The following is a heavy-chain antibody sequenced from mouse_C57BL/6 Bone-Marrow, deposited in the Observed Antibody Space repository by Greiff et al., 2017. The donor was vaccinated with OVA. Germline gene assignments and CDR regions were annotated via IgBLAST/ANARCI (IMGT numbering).Heavy chain of an antibody. Sequence: QVQLQQPGAELVKPGASVKLSCKASGYTFTSYWMQWVKQRPGQGLEWIGEIDPSDSHTNYNQKFKGKATLTVDTSSSTAYMQLNSLTSEDSAVYYCASAVFAYWGQGTLVTVSA. CDR3: ASAVFAY. CDR1: GYTFTSYW. V-gene: IGHV1-50*01. J-gene: IGHJ3*01. CDR2: IDPSDSHT.